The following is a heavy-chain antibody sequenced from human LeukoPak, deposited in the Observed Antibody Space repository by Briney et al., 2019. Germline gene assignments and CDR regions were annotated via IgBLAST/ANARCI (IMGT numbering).Heavy chain of an antibody. D-gene: IGHD6-19*01. J-gene: IGHJ6*03. Sequence: PSETLSLTCTVPGRSISSYYWSWVRQPAGKGLEWIERIYTSGSTNCNPSLKSRVTISEDKSKNQFSLKLSSVTAADTAVYYCARMASGASGRFYYYHMDVWGKGTTVTVSS. CDR3: ARMASGASGRFYYYHMDV. CDR2: IYTSGST. V-gene: IGHV4-4*07. CDR1: GRSISSYY.